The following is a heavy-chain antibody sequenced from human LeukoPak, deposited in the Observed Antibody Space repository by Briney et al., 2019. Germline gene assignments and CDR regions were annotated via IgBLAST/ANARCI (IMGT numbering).Heavy chain of an antibody. Sequence: SQTLSLTCIVSGGSINSAGYNWYWIRQHPGKALEWIGYIYYSGSTYYNPSLKSRLTISIDTSKNQFSLRLSSVTAADTAVYYCARDLGRYCSSTTCPRWFDPWGQGTLVTVSS. D-gene: IGHD2-2*01. CDR1: GGSINSAGYN. CDR3: ARDLGRYCSSTTCPRWFDP. V-gene: IGHV4-31*03. CDR2: IYYSGST. J-gene: IGHJ5*02.